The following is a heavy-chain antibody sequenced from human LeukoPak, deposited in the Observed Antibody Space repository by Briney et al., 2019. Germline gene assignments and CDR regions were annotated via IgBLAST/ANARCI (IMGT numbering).Heavy chain of an antibody. CDR3: AKGRDKYQLLSKNWFDP. CDR1: GFTFVDYA. CDR2: ISWNSGSI. D-gene: IGHD2-2*01. J-gene: IGHJ5*02. Sequence: GGSLRLSCAASGFTFVDYAMHWVGQAPGKGLAWVSGISWNSGSIGYADSVKGRFTISRYNAKNSLYLQMNSLRAEDTALYYCAKGRDKYQLLSKNWFDPWGQGTLVTVSS. V-gene: IGHV3-9*01.